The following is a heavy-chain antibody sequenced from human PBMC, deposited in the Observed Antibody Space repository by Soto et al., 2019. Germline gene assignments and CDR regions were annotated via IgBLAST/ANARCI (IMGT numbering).Heavy chain of an antibody. V-gene: IGHV4-59*11. CDR1: GCSISSHY. CDR3: ARLVDRNWYPFFFDY. CDR2: IYYSGSI. Sequence: SETLSLTCPVSGCSISSHYWGWIRQPPGKGLEWIGYIYYSGSINYSPSLKSRVSISVDTSKNQVSLKVHSVTGADTAVYYCARLVDRNWYPFFFDYWGQGTQVTVSS. D-gene: IGHD1-1*01. J-gene: IGHJ4*02.